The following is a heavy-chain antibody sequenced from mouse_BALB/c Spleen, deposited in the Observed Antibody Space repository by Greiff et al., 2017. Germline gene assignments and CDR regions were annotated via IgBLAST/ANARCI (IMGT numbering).Heavy chain of an antibody. D-gene: IGHD2-10*02. CDR1: GYAFTNYL. CDR3: AKYGNYEGAMDY. V-gene: IGHV1-54*01. CDR2: INPGSGGT. Sequence: QVQLKESGAELVRPGTSVKVSCKASGYAFTNYLIEWVKQRPGQGLEWIGVINPGSGGTNYNEKFKGKATLTADKSSSTAYMQLSSLTSDDSAVYFCAKYGNYEGAMDYWGQGTSVTVSS. J-gene: IGHJ4*01.